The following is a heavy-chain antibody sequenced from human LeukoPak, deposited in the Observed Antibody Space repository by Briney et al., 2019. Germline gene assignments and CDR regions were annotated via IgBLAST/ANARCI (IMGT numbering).Heavy chain of an antibody. CDR3: AREDTAMASFDY. Sequence: KSSETLSLTCTVSGGSISSYYWSWIRQPPEKALEWIAYIYYSGSTNYNPSLKSRVTISVDTSKNQFSLKLRSVTAADTAVYYCAREDTAMASFDYWGQGTLVTVSS. V-gene: IGHV4-59*01. D-gene: IGHD5-18*01. CDR2: IYYSGST. CDR1: GGSISSYY. J-gene: IGHJ4*02.